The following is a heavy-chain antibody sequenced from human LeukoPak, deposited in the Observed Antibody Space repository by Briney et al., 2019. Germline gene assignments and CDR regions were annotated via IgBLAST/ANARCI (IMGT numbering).Heavy chain of an antibody. Sequence: PGESLRLSCAASGFTFSSYSMNWVRQAPGKGLEWVSSISSSSSYIYYANSVKGRFTISRDNAKNSLYLQMNSLRAEDTAVYYCARVAVAGGPFDYWGQGTLVTVSS. CDR3: ARVAVAGGPFDY. CDR1: GFTFSSYS. J-gene: IGHJ4*02. D-gene: IGHD6-19*01. V-gene: IGHV3-21*01. CDR2: ISSSSSYI.